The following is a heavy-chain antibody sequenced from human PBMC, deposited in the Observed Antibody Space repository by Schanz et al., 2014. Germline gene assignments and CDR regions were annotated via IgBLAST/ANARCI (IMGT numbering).Heavy chain of an antibody. CDR3: TRMSLRRGDYGGLDV. CDR2: IYGGGST. D-gene: IGHD3-10*01. V-gene: IGHV4-59*08. Sequence: QVQLQESGPGLVRPSETLSLTCTVSGVSISSFYWSWIRQSPGQGLEYFGYIYGGGSTVYNPSLKSRGTMKFDTSRNPFPLKPSSVAAADTAVYYCTRMSLRRGDYGGLDVWGQGTTVTVSS. J-gene: IGHJ6*02. CDR1: GVSISSFY.